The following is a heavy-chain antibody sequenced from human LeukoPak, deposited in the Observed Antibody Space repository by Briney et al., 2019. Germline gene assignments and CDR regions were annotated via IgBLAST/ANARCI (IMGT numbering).Heavy chain of an antibody. CDR2: ISTYNGNT. CDR1: GYTFTSYG. Sequence: GASVKVSCKASGYTFTSYGINWVRQAPGQGLEWMGWISTYNGNTNYAHKLQGRVTMTTDTSTSTAYMELRSLRSDDTAVYYCARRYSSSYYMDVWGKGTTVTISS. D-gene: IGHD6-6*01. V-gene: IGHV1-18*01. J-gene: IGHJ6*03. CDR3: ARRYSSSYYMDV.